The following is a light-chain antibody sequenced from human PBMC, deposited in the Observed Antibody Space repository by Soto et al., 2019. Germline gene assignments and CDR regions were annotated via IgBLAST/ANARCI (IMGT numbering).Light chain of an antibody. CDR3: QSYDSSLSLYV. J-gene: IGLJ1*01. CDR2: RNS. V-gene: IGLV1-40*01. CDR1: SSNIGAGYD. Sequence: QSVLTQPPSVSGAPGRRVTISCTGSSSNIGAGYDVHWYQQLPGTAPKLLIHRNSNRPSEVPDRFSGSKSGTSASLAITGLQAEDEADYYCQSYDSSLSLYVFGTGTKLTVL.